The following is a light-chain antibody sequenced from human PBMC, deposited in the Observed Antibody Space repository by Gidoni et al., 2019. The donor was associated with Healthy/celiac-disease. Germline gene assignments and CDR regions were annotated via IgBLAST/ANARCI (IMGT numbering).Light chain of an antibody. J-gene: IGKJ2*01. CDR3: QQYGSSTQYT. CDR2: GAS. Sequence: IVLTQSPGTLPLSPGERATRSCRASQSVSSSYLAWYQQKPGQAPRRLIYGASSRATGIPDRFSGSGSGTDFTLTISRLEPEDFEVYYCQQYGSSTQYTFGQGTKLEIK. CDR1: QSVSSSY. V-gene: IGKV3-20*01.